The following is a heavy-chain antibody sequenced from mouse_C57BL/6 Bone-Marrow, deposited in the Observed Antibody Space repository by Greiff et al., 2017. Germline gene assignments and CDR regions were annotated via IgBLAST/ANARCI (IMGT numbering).Heavy chain of an antibody. CDR3: ASPGFAWFAY. Sequence: EVKLMESGGDLVKPGGSLKLSFAASGFTFSSYGMSWVRQTPDKRLEWVATISSGGSYTYYPDSVKGRFTISRDNAKNTLYLQMSSLKSEDTAMYYCASPGFAWFAYWGQGTLVTVSA. J-gene: IGHJ3*01. CDR2: ISSGGSYT. CDR1: GFTFSSYG. V-gene: IGHV5-6*01.